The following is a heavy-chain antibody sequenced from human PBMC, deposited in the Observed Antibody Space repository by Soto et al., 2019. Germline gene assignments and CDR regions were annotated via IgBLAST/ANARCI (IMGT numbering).Heavy chain of an antibody. Sequence: QVQLQQWGAGLLKPSETLSLTCAVYGGSFSGYYWSWIRQPPGKGLEWIGEINHSGSTNYNPSLKSRVTISVDTSKNQFSLKLSSVTAADTAVYYCATIGDYDILTGSLCYFDYWGQGTLVTVSS. J-gene: IGHJ4*02. D-gene: IGHD3-9*01. CDR1: GGSFSGYY. CDR3: ATIGDYDILTGSLCYFDY. V-gene: IGHV4-34*01. CDR2: INHSGST.